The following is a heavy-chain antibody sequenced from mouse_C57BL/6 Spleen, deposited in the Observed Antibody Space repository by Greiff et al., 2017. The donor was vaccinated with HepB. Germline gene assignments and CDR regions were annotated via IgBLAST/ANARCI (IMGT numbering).Heavy chain of an antibody. CDR1: GFSLTSYG. Sequence: QVQLKESGPGLVQPSQRLSITCTVSGFSLTSYGVHWVRQSPGKGLEWLGVIWSGGSTDYNAAFISRLSISKDNSKSQVFFKMNSLQADDTAIYYCARDPIYYGKGCYFDVWGAGTTVTVSS. V-gene: IGHV2-2*01. J-gene: IGHJ1*01. CDR3: ARDPIYYGKGCYFDV. CDR2: IWSGGST. D-gene: IGHD2-1*01.